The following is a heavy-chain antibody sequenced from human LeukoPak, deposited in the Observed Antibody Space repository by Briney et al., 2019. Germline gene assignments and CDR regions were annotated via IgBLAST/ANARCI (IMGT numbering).Heavy chain of an antibody. J-gene: IGHJ5*02. V-gene: IGHV3-74*01. CDR3: ASMAAAGHNWFDP. CDR2: INSGGSST. Sequence: GGSLTRSCAASRFTFSSYWMDWVRQAPGKGRVWVSCINSGGSSTSYADSVKGRFTISRDTAKNTLYLQMNSLRAEDTAVYYCASMAAAGHNWFDPWGQGTLVTVSS. CDR1: RFTFSSYW. D-gene: IGHD6-13*01.